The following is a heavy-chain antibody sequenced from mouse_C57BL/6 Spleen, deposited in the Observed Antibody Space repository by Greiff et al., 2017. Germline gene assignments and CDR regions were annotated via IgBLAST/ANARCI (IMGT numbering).Heavy chain of an antibody. V-gene: IGHV1-76*01. CDR2: IYPGSGNT. CDR1: GYTFTDYY. Sequence: VQLQQSGAELVRPGASVKLSCKASGYTFTDYYIHWVKQRPGQGLEWIARIYPGSGNTYYNEKFKGKATLTAEKSSSTAYMQLSSLTSEDSAVYYCAGEAGSSWYFDVWGTGTTVTVSS. CDR3: AGEAGSSWYFDV. D-gene: IGHD1-1*01. J-gene: IGHJ1*03.